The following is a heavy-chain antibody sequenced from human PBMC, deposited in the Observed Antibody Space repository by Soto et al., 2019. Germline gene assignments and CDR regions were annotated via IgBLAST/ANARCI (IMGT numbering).Heavy chain of an antibody. CDR2: MSYDGFNK. CDR3: ARYPTAAALDI. V-gene: IGHV3-30*04. CDR1: GFTLSDFA. Sequence: GGSLRLSXAASGFTLSDFAMHWVRQAPGKGLEWLAFMSYDGFNKYYADSVKGRFTISRDNFKDTLFLQMNTLRADDTAMYYCARYPTAAALDIWGQGTMVTVSS. J-gene: IGHJ3*02. D-gene: IGHD2-15*01.